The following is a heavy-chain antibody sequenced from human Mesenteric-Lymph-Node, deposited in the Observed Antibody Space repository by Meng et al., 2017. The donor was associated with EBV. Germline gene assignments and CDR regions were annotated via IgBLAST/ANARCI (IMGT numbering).Heavy chain of an antibody. CDR3: ARVRSSGSGLIRNYFDY. D-gene: IGHD6-19*01. V-gene: IGHV4-34*02. J-gene: IGHJ4*02. CDR2: INNIRSV. Sequence: QVQYTQLGAGILETANTLPRSCDVLCGVFNDYYGSWIRQAPGKGLDWIGEINNIRSVYNNPSLKSRVTISVDTSNNQISLRLTSVTAADTAIYYCARVRSSGSGLIRNYFDYWGQGTLVTVSS. CDR1: CGVFNDYY.